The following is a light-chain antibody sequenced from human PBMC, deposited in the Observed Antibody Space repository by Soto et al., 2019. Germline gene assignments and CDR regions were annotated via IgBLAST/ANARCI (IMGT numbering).Light chain of an antibody. J-gene: IGKJ5*01. Sequence: EIVLTQSPATLSLSPGERATLSCRASQSVSSYLAWYQQKPGQAPRLLIYDASNRATGIPARFSGSGSGTDFTLTISSLAPEDFAVYYCQQRSNFGQGTRLDIK. CDR2: DAS. CDR3: QQRSN. V-gene: IGKV3-11*01. CDR1: QSVSSY.